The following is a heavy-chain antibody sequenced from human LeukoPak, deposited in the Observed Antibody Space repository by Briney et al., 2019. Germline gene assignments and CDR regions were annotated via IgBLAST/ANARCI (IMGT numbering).Heavy chain of an antibody. D-gene: IGHD5-12*01. CDR3: VVHPEFSGHRVHDH. V-gene: IGHV3-64D*06. Sequence: GGSLRLSCSVSGVTFSRHAVHWVRQAPGKGLEYVSAMSGNGGRTYYADSVKGRFTISRDNFKNTLYLQMTSLRPGDTAVYYCVVHPEFSGHRVHDHWGQGTLVTVSS. CDR1: GVTFSRHA. CDR2: MSGNGGRT. J-gene: IGHJ4*01.